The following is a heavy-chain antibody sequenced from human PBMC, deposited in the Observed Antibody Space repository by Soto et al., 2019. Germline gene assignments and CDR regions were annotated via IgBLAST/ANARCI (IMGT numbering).Heavy chain of an antibody. Sequence: QVQLVQSGAEVKKPGASVKVSCKASGYTFTSYAMHWVRQAPGQRLEWMGWINAGNGNTKYSQKFQGRVTITRDTSASTAYMELSSLRSEDTAVYYCAREPRSIAASFDYWGQGTLVTVSS. CDR3: AREPRSIAASFDY. J-gene: IGHJ4*02. CDR1: GYTFTSYA. CDR2: INAGNGNT. D-gene: IGHD6-6*01. V-gene: IGHV1-3*01.